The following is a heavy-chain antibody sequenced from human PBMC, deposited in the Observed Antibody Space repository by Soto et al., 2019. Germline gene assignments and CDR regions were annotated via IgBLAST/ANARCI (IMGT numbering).Heavy chain of an antibody. CDR1: GETLPRQG. J-gene: IGHJ1*01. CDR3: ARVQKEPIFGVVNTPAEYFQH. V-gene: IGHV1-18*01. D-gene: IGHD3-3*01. Sequence: CKGGGETLPRQGISWVRQPPGQGIEWMGWISAYNGNTNYAQKLQGRVTMTTDTSTSTAYMELRSLRSDDTAVSYWARVQKEPIFGVVNTPAEYFQHWG. CDR2: ISAYNGNT.